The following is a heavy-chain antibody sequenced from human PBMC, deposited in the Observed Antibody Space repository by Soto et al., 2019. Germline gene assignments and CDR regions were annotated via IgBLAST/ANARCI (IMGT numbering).Heavy chain of an antibody. V-gene: IGHV4-39*01. Sequence: SETLSLTCTVSGGSISSSSYYWGWIRQPPGKGLEWIGSIYYSGSTYYNPSLKSRVTISVDTSKNQFSLKLSSVTAADTAVYYCARKGFLEWLDAFDIWGQGTMVTVSS. D-gene: IGHD3-3*01. CDR3: ARKGFLEWLDAFDI. CDR1: GGSISSSSYY. CDR2: IYYSGST. J-gene: IGHJ3*02.